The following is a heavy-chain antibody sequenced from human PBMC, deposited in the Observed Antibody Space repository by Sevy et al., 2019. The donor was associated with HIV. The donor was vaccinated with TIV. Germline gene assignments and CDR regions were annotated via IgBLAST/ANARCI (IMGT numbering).Heavy chain of an antibody. V-gene: IGHV1-8*01. CDR3: VRDTYYYYGMDV. J-gene: IGHJ6*02. Sequence: ASVKVSCKASGYTFTSYDINWVRQATGQGLEWMGWMNPNSGNTGYAQKFQGRVTMTRNTSISTAYMELSSLRSEDTAVYYCVRDTYYYYGMDVWGQGTTVTVSS. CDR2: MNPNSGNT. CDR1: GYTFTSYD.